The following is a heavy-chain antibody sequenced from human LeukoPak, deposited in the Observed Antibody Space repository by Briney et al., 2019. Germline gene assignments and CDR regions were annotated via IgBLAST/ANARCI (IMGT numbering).Heavy chain of an antibody. Sequence: ASVKVSCKASGYTFTSYYMHWVRQAPGQGLEWMGIINPSGGSTSYAQKFQGRVTMTRDMSTSTVYMELSSLRSEDTAVYYCARDRYYDFWSGYPNMDVWGKGTTVTVSS. CDR1: GYTFTSYY. CDR3: ARDRYYDFWSGYPNMDV. D-gene: IGHD3-3*01. J-gene: IGHJ6*03. V-gene: IGHV1-46*01. CDR2: INPSGGST.